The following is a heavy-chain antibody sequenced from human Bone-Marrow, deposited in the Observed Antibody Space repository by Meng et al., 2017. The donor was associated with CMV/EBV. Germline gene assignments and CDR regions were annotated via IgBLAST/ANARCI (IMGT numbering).Heavy chain of an antibody. Sequence: GPLRLSCTVSGGSISSSSYYWGWIRQPPGKGLEWIGSIYYSGRTYYNPSLKSRVTILVDTSKNQVSLKLSSVTAADTAVYYCARDYYGSGSYFWFDPWGQGTLVTVSS. D-gene: IGHD3-10*01. CDR2: IYYSGRT. J-gene: IGHJ5*02. V-gene: IGHV4-39*07. CDR1: GGSISSSSYY. CDR3: ARDYYGSGSYFWFDP.